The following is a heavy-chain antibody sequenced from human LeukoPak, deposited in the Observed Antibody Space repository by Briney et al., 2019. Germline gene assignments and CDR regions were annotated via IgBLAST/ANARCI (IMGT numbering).Heavy chain of an antibody. D-gene: IGHD2/OR15-2a*01. CDR2: MNPNSGNT. V-gene: IGHV1-8*01. CDR1: GYTFNSYD. Sequence: ASVKVSCKASGYTFNSYDINWVRQATGQGLEWMGWMNPNSGNTGYAQKFQGRVTMTMNTSISTAYMELSSLRSEDTAMYYCARVLVSRPGDNYWGQGTLVTVSS. J-gene: IGHJ4*02. CDR3: ARVLVSRPGDNY.